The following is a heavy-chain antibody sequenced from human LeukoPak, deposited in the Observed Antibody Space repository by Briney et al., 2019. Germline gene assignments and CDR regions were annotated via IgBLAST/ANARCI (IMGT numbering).Heavy chain of an antibody. CDR2: IYYSANT. J-gene: IGHJ4*02. Sequence: SETLSLTCTVSGGSISTYYWSWIRQPPGKGLEWIGYIYYSANTNYNPSLKSRVTISLDPSKNQSSLKLSSVTAADTALYYCARGTPYYVYWGQGTLVTDSS. CDR3: ARGTPYYVY. CDR1: GGSISTYY. V-gene: IGHV4-59*12. D-gene: IGHD1-1*01.